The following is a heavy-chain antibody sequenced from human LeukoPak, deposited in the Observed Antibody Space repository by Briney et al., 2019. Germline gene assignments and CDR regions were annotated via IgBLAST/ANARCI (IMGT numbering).Heavy chain of an antibody. D-gene: IGHD3-10*01. CDR2: IYSGGST. Sequence: GGSLRLSCAASGFTVSSNYMSWVRQAPGKGLEWVSVIYSGGSTYYADSVKGRFTISRDNSKNTLYLQMNSLRAEDTAVYYCAKLGYYYGSGSYQPWGQGTLVTVSS. V-gene: IGHV3-53*01. CDR1: GFTVSSNY. J-gene: IGHJ5*02. CDR3: AKLGYYYGSGSYQP.